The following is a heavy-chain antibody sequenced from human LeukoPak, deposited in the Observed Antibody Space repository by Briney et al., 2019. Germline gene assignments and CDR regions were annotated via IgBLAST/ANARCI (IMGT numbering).Heavy chain of an antibody. Sequence: GGSLRLSCVASGFTFSSYAVTWVRQAPGKGLEWVAVISGSGGSTYYADSVKGRFTISRDNSRNTLDLQVNSLRAEGTAVYYCAKDASYDTSGYYPDFDYWGQGTLVTVSS. CDR2: ISGSGGST. CDR1: GFTFSSYA. J-gene: IGHJ4*02. V-gene: IGHV3-23*01. CDR3: AKDASYDTSGYYPDFDY. D-gene: IGHD3-22*01.